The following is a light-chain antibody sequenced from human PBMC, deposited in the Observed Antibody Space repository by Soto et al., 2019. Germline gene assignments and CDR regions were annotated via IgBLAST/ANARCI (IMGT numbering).Light chain of an antibody. CDR2: SAS. CDR1: QSISSY. V-gene: IGKV1-39*01. CDR3: QQSLSTPYT. J-gene: IGKJ2*01. Sequence: DIQMTQSPSSLSASVGDRVTITCRASQSISSYLNWYRQTPGKAPKLLISSASSLRSGVPSRFSGSGAGTDFTLTINCLQPEDFATYYCQQSLSTPYTFGQGTKVDI.